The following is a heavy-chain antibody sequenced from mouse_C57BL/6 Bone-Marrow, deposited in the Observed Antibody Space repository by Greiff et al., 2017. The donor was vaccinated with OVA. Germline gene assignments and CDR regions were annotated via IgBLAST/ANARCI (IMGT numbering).Heavy chain of an antibody. D-gene: IGHD2-4*01. Sequence: VQLQESGAELARPGASVKLSCKASGYTFTSYGLSWVKQRTGQGLEWFGEIYPRSGHTYYNEKLKGKATLTADKSSSTAYMEIRSLTSEDSAVYFCARTMIHWYFDVWGTGTTVTVSS. CDR2: IYPRSGHT. CDR1: GYTFTSYG. V-gene: IGHV1-81*01. J-gene: IGHJ1*03. CDR3: ARTMIHWYFDV.